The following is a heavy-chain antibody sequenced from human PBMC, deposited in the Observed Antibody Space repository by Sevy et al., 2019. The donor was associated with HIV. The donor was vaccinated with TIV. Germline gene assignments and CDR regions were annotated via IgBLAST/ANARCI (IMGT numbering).Heavy chain of an antibody. CDR3: AREGGYSYGSYYYYGMDV. CDR2: ISSSGSTI. Sequence: GGSLRRSCAASGFTFSSYEMNWVRQAPGKGLEWVSYISSSGSTIYYADSVKGRFTISRDNAKNSLYLQMNSLRAEDTAVYYCAREGGYSYGSYYYYGMDVWGQGTTVTVSS. CDR1: GFTFSSYE. J-gene: IGHJ6*02. V-gene: IGHV3-48*03. D-gene: IGHD5-18*01.